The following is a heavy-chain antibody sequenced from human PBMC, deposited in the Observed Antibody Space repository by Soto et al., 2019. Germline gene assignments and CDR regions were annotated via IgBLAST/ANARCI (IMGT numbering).Heavy chain of an antibody. Sequence: EVQLLESGGGLVQPGGSLRLSCAASGFTFSSYGMSWVRQAPGKGLEWVSVISGSGGSTYYADSVKGRFTLCRDNSKNTVYLQMNSLRAEDTAVYYCAKDSPVGVPLMRDLHDWGQGTLVTV. CDR1: GFTFSSYG. J-gene: IGHJ1*01. V-gene: IGHV3-23*01. CDR2: ISGSGGST. D-gene: IGHD2-8*01. CDR3: AKDSPVGVPLMRDLHD.